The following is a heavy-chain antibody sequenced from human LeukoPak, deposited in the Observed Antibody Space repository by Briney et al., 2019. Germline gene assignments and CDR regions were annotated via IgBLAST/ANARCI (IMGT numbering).Heavy chain of an antibody. D-gene: IGHD6-19*01. CDR2: ISYDGSNK. J-gene: IGHJ4*02. V-gene: IGHV3-30*03. Sequence: LTGGSLRLSCAASGFTFSSYGMHWVRQAPGKGLEWVAVISYDGSNKYYADSVKGRFTISRDNSKITLYLQMNSLRAEDTAVYYCARDKAVAGAFDYWGQGTLVTVSS. CDR1: GFTFSSYG. CDR3: ARDKAVAGAFDY.